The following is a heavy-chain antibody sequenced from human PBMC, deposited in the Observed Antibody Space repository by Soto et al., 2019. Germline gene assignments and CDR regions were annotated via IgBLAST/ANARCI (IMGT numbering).Heavy chain of an antibody. CDR2: ISAYNGNT. CDR1: GYTFTSYG. Sequence: GASVKVSCKASGYTFTSYGISWVRQAPGQGLEWMGWISAYNGNTNYAQKLQGRVTMTTDTSTSTAYMELRSLRSDDTAVYYCARVNRYRSYTGFDPWGQGTLVTVSS. CDR3: ARVNRYRSYTGFDP. J-gene: IGHJ5*02. D-gene: IGHD2-2*02. V-gene: IGHV1-18*01.